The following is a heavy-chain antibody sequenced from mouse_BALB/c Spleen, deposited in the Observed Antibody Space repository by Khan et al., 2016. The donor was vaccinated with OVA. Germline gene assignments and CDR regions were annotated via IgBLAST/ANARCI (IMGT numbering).Heavy chain of an antibody. V-gene: IGHV2-2*02. J-gene: IGHJ3*01. CDR1: GFSLTSYG. D-gene: IGHD2-4*01. CDR3: ARNYDYDEGLAY. Sequence: QVQLQQSGPGLVQPSQSLSITCTVSGFSLTSYGVHWVRQSPGKGLEWLGVIWSGGITDYSAAFISRLSISKDNSKSQVFFKMNSLQAKDTAIYYCARNYDYDEGLAYWGQGTLVTVSA. CDR2: IWSGGIT.